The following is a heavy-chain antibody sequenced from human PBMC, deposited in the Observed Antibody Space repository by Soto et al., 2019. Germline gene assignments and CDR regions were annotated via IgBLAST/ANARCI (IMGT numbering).Heavy chain of an antibody. D-gene: IGHD3-10*01. Sequence: QVQLVQSGAEVTKPGASVQVSCKASGFTFSHHSIHWVRQAPGQRMEWMGWINSDTGYTKYSQKFQARLTITWDSPAKTAYMEPGRPQSEDTAVYYCVRGKEAGVWFDPWGQGTLVTVSS. CDR1: GFTFSHHS. V-gene: IGHV1-3*04. CDR3: VRGKEAGVWFDP. J-gene: IGHJ5*02. CDR2: INSDTGYT.